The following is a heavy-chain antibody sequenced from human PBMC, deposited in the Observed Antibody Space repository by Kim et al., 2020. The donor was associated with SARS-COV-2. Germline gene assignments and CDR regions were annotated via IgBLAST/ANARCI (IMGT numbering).Heavy chain of an antibody. CDR2: ISSSSSYI. CDR1: GFTFSSYS. V-gene: IGHV3-21*01. J-gene: IGHJ6*02. D-gene: IGHD1-26*01. CDR3: ARDSVGYYYYYGMDV. Sequence: LSLTCAASGFTFSSYSMNWVRQAPGKGLEWVSSISSSSSYIYYADSVKGRFTISRDNAKNSLYLQMNSLRAEDTAVYYCARDSVGYYYYYGMDVWGQGTTVTVSS.